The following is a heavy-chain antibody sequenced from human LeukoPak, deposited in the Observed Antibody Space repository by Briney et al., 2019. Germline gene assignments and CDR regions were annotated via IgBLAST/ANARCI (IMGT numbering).Heavy chain of an antibody. V-gene: IGHV4-34*01. CDR1: GGSLSGYY. Sequence: SETLSLTCAVYGGSLSGYYWSWIRQSPGKGLEWIGQIDYSGNTNYNPSLKSRVTISVDTSKNQFSLKLSSVTAADTAVYYCARAGYGDYETSMDVWGQGTTVTVSS. CDR3: ARAGYGDYETSMDV. D-gene: IGHD4-17*01. J-gene: IGHJ6*02. CDR2: IDYSGNT.